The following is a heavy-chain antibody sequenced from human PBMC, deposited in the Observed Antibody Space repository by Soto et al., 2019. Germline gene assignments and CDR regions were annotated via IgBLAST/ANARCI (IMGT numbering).Heavy chain of an antibody. Sequence: SETLSLTCAVYGGSFSDYYWSWIRQPPGKGLEWIGEINHSGGTTYNPSLKSRVTISEDTSKNQFSLKLSSVTAANTAVYYCARNSDCSSTSCYYYFDYWAQGTLVTVSS. J-gene: IGHJ4*02. D-gene: IGHD2-2*01. CDR1: GGSFSDYY. CDR2: INHSGGT. V-gene: IGHV4-34*01. CDR3: ARNSDCSSTSCYYYFDY.